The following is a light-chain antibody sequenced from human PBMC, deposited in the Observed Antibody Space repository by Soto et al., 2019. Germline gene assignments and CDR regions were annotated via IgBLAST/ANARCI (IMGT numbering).Light chain of an antibody. CDR1: QSVSSN. Sequence: EKVITQSPATQSVSPGERATLSCRASQSVSSNLVWYQQKPGQAPRLLIYDASTRATGVPARFSGSGSGTDFTLTISSLQSEDFAVYYCQQCNNWPLTFGGGTKVDIK. J-gene: IGKJ4*01. V-gene: IGKV3-15*01. CDR2: DAS. CDR3: QQCNNWPLT.